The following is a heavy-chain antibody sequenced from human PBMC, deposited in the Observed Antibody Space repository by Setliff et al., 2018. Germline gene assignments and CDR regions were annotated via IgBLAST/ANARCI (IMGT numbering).Heavy chain of an antibody. Sequence: GSLRLSCAASGFNFNSYSMNWVRQAPGKGLEWVSYMSHTSMIYYADSVKGRFAISRDSAKNSQYLQLNSLRAEDTAMYYCARSTETFSGEDFYFFYYMDVWGKGTTVTVSS. CDR1: GFNFNSYS. D-gene: IGHD4-4*01. J-gene: IGHJ6*03. CDR2: MSHTSMI. V-gene: IGHV3-48*01. CDR3: ARSTETFSGEDFYFFYYMDV.